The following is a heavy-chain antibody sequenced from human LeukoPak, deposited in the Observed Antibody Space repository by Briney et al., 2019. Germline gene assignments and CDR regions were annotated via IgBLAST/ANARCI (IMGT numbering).Heavy chain of an antibody. J-gene: IGHJ5*02. D-gene: IGHD6-19*01. CDR2: IYYSRST. Sequence: SETLSLTCTVSGRSISSSSDFWGWIRQPPGKGLEWIGTIYYSRSTYYNPSLKTRVTILVDTSKNQFCLMRSAVTAADTAVYYGAREREWRSIAVAWGQGTLVTVSS. V-gene: IGHV4-39*07. CDR1: GRSISSSSDF. CDR3: AREREWRSIAVA.